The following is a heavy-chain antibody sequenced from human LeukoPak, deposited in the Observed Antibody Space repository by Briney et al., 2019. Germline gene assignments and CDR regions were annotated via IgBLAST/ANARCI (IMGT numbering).Heavy chain of an antibody. V-gene: IGHV3-30*03. CDR2: VSADGNNK. D-gene: IGHD3-22*01. J-gene: IGHJ1*01. CDR1: GFTFRNYG. Sequence: GGSLRLSCAASGFTFRNYGMHWVRQAPGKGLEWVAVVSADGNNKYYAASVKGRFTISRDNSQNTLYLQMNSLSPDDTAVFYCARSLYDSSGHYTLGDWGQGTLVTVSS. CDR3: ARSLYDSSGHYTLGD.